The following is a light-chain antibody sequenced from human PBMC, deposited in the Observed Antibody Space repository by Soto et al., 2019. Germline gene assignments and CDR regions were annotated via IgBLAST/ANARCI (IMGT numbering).Light chain of an antibody. CDR3: GGWDDTVRSDV. CDR2: RDN. CDR1: ISNIGTNY. J-gene: IGLJ1*01. V-gene: IGLV1-47*01. Sequence: QSVLTQPPSVSGTPGQRVTISCSGGISNIGTNYVHWFQQLPGTAPKVLSNRDNQRPSGVPDRFSGSKSGTSASRAISGLRSEDEAEYYCGGWDDTVRSDVFGTGTKLTVL.